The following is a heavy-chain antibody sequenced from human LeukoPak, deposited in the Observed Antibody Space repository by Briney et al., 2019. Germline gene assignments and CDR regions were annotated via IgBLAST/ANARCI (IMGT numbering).Heavy chain of an antibody. J-gene: IGHJ6*03. V-gene: IGHV4-59*01. CDR2: IYYSGST. Sequence: SETLSLTCTVSGGSISSYYWSWIRQPPGKGLEWLGYIYYSGSTNYNPSLKSRFTISVDTSKNQFSLKLSSVTAADTAVYYCAREVSCSSTSCDYYYYYMDVWGKGTTVTVSS. D-gene: IGHD2-2*01. CDR1: GGSISSYY. CDR3: AREVSCSSTSCDYYYYYMDV.